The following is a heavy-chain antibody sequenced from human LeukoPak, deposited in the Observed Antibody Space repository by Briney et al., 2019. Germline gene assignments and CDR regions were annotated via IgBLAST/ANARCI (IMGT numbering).Heavy chain of an antibody. Sequence: PGGSLRLSCAASGFTVSSNDMSWVRQAPGKGLECISVIYSGGSTDYADSVKGRLTISRDNSKNTLYLQMNSLRAEDTAVYYCARDAYVTPYVRYFDLWGRGTLVTVSS. CDR1: GFTVSSND. D-gene: IGHD3-10*02. CDR2: IYSGGST. CDR3: ARDAYVTPYVRYFDL. V-gene: IGHV3-53*01. J-gene: IGHJ2*01.